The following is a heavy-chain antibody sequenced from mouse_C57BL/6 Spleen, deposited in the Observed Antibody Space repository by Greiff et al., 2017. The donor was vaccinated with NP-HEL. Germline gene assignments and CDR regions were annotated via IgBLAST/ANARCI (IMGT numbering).Heavy chain of an antibody. Sequence: QVHVKQSGAELAKPGASVKLSCKASGYTFTSYWMHWVKQRPGQGLEWIGYINPSSGYTKYNQKFKDKATLTADKSSSTAYMQLSSLTYEDSAVYYCARRITTVVATDAMDYWGQGTSVTVSS. CDR3: ARRITTVVATDAMDY. J-gene: IGHJ4*01. D-gene: IGHD1-1*01. CDR2: INPSSGYT. CDR1: GYTFTSYW. V-gene: IGHV1-7*01.